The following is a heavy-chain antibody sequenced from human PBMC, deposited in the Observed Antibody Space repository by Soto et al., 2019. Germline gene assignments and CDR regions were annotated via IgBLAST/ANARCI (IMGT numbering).Heavy chain of an antibody. V-gene: IGHV4-59*08. D-gene: IGHD2-15*01. CDR2: IYYSGST. CDR3: ARHLTNDCCGGSCYSGDFAY. J-gene: IGHJ4*02. Sequence: PSETLYLTCTVSGGCISSYYWSWIRQPPGKGLEWIGYIYYSGSTNYNPSLKSRVTISVDTSKNQFSLKLSSVTAADTAVYYCARHLTNDCCGGSCYSGDFAYWGQGTLVTVSS. CDR1: GGCISSYY.